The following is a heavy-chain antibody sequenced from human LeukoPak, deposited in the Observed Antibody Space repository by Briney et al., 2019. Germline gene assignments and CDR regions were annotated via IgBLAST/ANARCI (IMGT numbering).Heavy chain of an antibody. CDR3: TGSFGELSFFAY. J-gene: IGHJ4*02. CDR2: IRSKAYGGTT. Sequence: GGSLRLSCTASGFTFGDYGMSWVRQAPGKGLEWGGFIRSKAYGGTTEYAASVKGRFTISRDDSKSIAYLQVNRLKTEDTAVYYCTGSFGELSFFAYWGQGTLVTVSS. V-gene: IGHV3-49*04. CDR1: GFTFGDYG. D-gene: IGHD3-10*01.